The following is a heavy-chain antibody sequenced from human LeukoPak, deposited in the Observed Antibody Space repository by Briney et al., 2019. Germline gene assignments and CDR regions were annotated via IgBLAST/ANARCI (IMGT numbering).Heavy chain of an antibody. Sequence: PSETLSLTCTVSGGSINSSDHYWAWIRQPPGKGLEWIGSKYYSGDTYYSPSLKSRVTISVDTSRNKFALKLNSVTAADTAVYFCARHRLEGDTFDIWGQGTKVTVSS. CDR1: GGSINSSDHY. V-gene: IGHV4-39*01. CDR2: KYYSGDT. CDR3: ARHRLEGDTFDI. J-gene: IGHJ3*02. D-gene: IGHD3-3*01.